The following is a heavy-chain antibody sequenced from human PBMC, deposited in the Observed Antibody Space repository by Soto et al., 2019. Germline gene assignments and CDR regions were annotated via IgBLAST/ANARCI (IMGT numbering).Heavy chain of an antibody. V-gene: IGHV4-59*01. CDR1: GGSIRGYY. D-gene: IGHD1-26*01. Sequence: SETLSLTCAFSGGSIRGYYWSWIRQAPGKGLEWIGYMFYTGSTNYNPSLNSRVTIPVDTSKNQFSLKLRSVTAADTAVYYCARSRYYSDFYFDYWGQGILVTVSS. J-gene: IGHJ4*02. CDR2: MFYTGST. CDR3: ARSRYYSDFYFDY.